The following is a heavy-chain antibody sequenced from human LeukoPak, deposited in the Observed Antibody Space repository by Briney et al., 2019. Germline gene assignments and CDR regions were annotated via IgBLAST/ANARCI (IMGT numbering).Heavy chain of an antibody. CDR3: ARGSTVTTNFYYYYYMDV. CDR2: ISSSCSTI. J-gene: IGHJ6*03. D-gene: IGHD4-17*01. V-gene: IGHV3-48*03. CDR1: GFTFSSYE. Sequence: GGSLRLSCAASGFTFSSYEMNWVRQAPGKGLEWVSYISSSCSTIYYADSVKGRFTISRDNAKNSLYLQMNSLRAEDTAVYYCARGSTVTTNFYYYYYMDVWGKGTTVTVSS.